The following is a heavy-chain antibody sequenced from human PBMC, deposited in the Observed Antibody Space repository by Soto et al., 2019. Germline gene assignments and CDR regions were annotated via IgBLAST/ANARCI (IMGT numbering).Heavy chain of an antibody. CDR1: GFTFSSYA. D-gene: IGHD4-4*01. CDR2: ISYDGSNK. CDR3: TFSTVITPPFDY. V-gene: IGHV3-30-3*01. Sequence: GGSLRLSCAASGFTFSSYAMHWVRQAPGKGLEWVAVISYDGSNKYYADSVEGRFTISRDNSKNTLYLQMNSLRAEDTAVYYCTFSTVITPPFDYWGQGTLVTVSS. J-gene: IGHJ4*02.